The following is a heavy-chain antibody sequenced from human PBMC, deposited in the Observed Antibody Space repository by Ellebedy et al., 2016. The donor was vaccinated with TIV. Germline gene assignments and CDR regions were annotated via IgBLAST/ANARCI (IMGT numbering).Heavy chain of an antibody. V-gene: IGHV3-7*01. D-gene: IGHD4-17*01. J-gene: IGHJ5*02. Sequence: PGGSLRLSCAASGFSFRSYWMSWVRQAPGKGLEWVSYIYQDGSAQYYADSVKGRFTISRDNANKSLFLQMNSLRVDDTAVYYCARRGSYGDYAVQVNSWFDTWGQGTLVSVSS. CDR3: ARRGSYGDYAVQVNSWFDT. CDR1: GFSFRSYW. CDR2: IYQDGSAQ.